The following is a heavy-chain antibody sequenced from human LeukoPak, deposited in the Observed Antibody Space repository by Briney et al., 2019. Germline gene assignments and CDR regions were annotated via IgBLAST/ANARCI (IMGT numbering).Heavy chain of an antibody. CDR1: GFTFSSYS. J-gene: IGHJ6*03. D-gene: IGHD3-22*01. CDR3: ARYHYYDSSGYHYYYYMDV. Sequence: GGSLRLSCAVSGFTFSSYSMNWVRQAPGKGLEWVSSISSSSSYIYYADSVKGRFTISRDNAKNSLYLQMNSLRAEDTAVYYCARYHYYDSSGYHYYYYMDVWGKGTTVTVSS. CDR2: ISSSSSYI. V-gene: IGHV3-21*01.